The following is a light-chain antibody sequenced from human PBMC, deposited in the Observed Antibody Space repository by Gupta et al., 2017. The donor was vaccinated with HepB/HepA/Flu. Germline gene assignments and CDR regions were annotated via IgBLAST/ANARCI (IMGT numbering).Light chain of an antibody. CDR3: QQYHNWPPST. CDR2: DSS. CDR1: QSVTNN. V-gene: IGKV3-15*01. Sequence: EIVMTQSPATLSVSPGERATLSCRASQSVTNNLAWFQQKPGQAPRLLIYDSSTRATGIPARFSGSGSGTEVTLTISSRQSEDFAVYFCQQYHNWPPSTFGQGTKVEIK. J-gene: IGKJ1*01.